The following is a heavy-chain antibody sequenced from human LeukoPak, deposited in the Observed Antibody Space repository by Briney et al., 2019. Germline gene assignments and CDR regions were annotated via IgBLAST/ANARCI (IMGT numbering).Heavy chain of an antibody. CDR3: ARGVLRYYDSSGSPAPFDY. J-gene: IGHJ4*02. Sequence: GGSLRLSCAASGFTFSNHAMYWVRQAPGNGLEWVAVISYDGSNKYYADSVKGRFTISRDNSKNTLYLQMNSLRAEDTAVYYCARGVLRYYDSSGSPAPFDYWGQGTLVTVSS. D-gene: IGHD3-22*01. V-gene: IGHV3-30*04. CDR1: GFTFSNHA. CDR2: ISYDGSNK.